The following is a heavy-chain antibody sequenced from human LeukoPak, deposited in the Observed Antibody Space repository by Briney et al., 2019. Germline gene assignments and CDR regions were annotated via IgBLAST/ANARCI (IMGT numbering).Heavy chain of an antibody. V-gene: IGHV4-30-4*01. J-gene: IGHJ3*02. CDR1: GGSISSGDYY. CDR2: IYYSGST. Sequence: TLSLTCIVSGGSISSGDYYWSWIRQPPGKGLEWIGYIYYSGSTYYNPSLKSRVTISVDTSKNQFSLKLSSVTAADTAVYYCAGSGFRSAFGIWGQGTMVTVSS. CDR3: AGSGFRSAFGI.